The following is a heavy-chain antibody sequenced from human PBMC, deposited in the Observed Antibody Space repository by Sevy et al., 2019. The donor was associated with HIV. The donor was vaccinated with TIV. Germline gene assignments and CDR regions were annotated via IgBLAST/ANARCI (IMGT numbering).Heavy chain of an antibody. V-gene: IGHV4-59*13. CDR2: IYNSGNT. CDR3: ARVFDSEGALDL. Sequence: SETLSLTCTVSGGSIRRYYWSWIRQPPGKGLEWIGYIYNSGNTNYNPSLKSRVTISVDTSKNQFSLRLSSVTAADTAVYYCARVFDSEGALDLWGQGTMVTVSS. CDR1: GGSIRRYY. J-gene: IGHJ3*01. D-gene: IGHD2-21*01.